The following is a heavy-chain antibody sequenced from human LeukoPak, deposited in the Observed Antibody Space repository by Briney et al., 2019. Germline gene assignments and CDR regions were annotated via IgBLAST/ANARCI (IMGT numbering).Heavy chain of an antibody. CDR3: ARAPGSGSYYGPFDY. CDR2: ISSSSSYI. Sequence: GGSLRLSCAASGFTFSSYSMNWVRQAPGKGLEWVSSISSSSSYIYYADSVKGRFTISRDNAKNSLYLQMDSLRAEDTAVYYCARAPGSGSYYGPFDYWGQGTLVTVSS. J-gene: IGHJ4*02. D-gene: IGHD1-26*01. V-gene: IGHV3-21*01. CDR1: GFTFSSYS.